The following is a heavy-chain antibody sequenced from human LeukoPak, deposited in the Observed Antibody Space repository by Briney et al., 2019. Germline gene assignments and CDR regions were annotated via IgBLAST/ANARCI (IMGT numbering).Heavy chain of an antibody. D-gene: IGHD6-13*01. CDR1: GFTFDDYG. CDR2: INWNGGST. J-gene: IGHJ4*02. V-gene: IGHV3-20*04. Sequence: SGGSLRLSCAASGFTFDDYGMSWVRQAPGKGLERVSGINWNGGSTGYADSVKGRFTISRDNAKNSLYLQMNSLRAEDTALYYCARESLGIAAAGTWDYWGQGTLVTVSS. CDR3: ARESLGIAAAGTWDY.